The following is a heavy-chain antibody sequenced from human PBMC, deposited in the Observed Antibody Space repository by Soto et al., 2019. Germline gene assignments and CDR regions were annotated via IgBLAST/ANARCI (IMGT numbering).Heavy chain of an antibody. CDR2: MSPSGGST. J-gene: IGHJ4*02. D-gene: IGHD6-13*01. CDR3: AREWYSSSWYGNYFDY. V-gene: IGHV1-46*01. CDR1: GYTFTSYY. Sequence: VKVSCKASGYTFTSYYMHWVRQAPGQGLEWMGIMSPSGGSTSYAQKFQGRVTMTRDTSTSTVYMELSSLRSEDTAVYYCAREWYSSSWYGNYFDYWGQGTLVTVSS.